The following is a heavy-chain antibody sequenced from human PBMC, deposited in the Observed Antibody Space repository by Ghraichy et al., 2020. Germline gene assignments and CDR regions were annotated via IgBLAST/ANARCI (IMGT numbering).Heavy chain of an antibody. V-gene: IGHV2-70*01. D-gene: IGHD3-9*01. CDR1: GFSLSTSGMC. Sequence: QTLSLTCTFSGFSLSTSGMCVSWIRQPPGKALEWLALIDWDDDKYYSTSLKTRLTISKDTSKNQVVLTMTNMDPVDTATYYCARTVRYFDWLLRSHYYYYGMDVWGQGTTVTVSS. J-gene: IGHJ6*02. CDR3: ARTVRYFDWLLRSHYYYYGMDV. CDR2: IDWDDDK.